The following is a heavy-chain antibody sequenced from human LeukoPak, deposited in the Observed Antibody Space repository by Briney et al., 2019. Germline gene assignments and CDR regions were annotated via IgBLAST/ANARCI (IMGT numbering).Heavy chain of an antibody. Sequence: GGSLRLSCAASGFTFSTYAMNWFRQAPGKGLEWVSGISGGTTYYADSVKGRFSISRDNSKSTLNLQMNSLRAEDTALYYCATSFFGVSEVGGSWGQGTLVTVSS. CDR2: ISGGTT. CDR1: GFTFSTYA. J-gene: IGHJ5*02. D-gene: IGHD2-15*01. V-gene: IGHV3-23*01. CDR3: ATSFFGVSEVGGS.